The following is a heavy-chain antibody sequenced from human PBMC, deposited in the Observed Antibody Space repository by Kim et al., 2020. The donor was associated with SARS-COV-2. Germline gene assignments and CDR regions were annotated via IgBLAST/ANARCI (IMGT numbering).Heavy chain of an antibody. CDR3: ATADGGSLVY. D-gene: IGHD1-26*01. Sequence: SETLSLICAVSGGSISSSGWWTWVRQPSGKGLEWIGEIYHSGSTSYNPSLKSRVTISVDKSKNQFSLKLSSVTAADTAVYYCATADGGSLVYWGQGTLVTVSS. CDR1: GGSISSSGW. J-gene: IGHJ4*02. CDR2: IYHSGST. V-gene: IGHV4-4*02.